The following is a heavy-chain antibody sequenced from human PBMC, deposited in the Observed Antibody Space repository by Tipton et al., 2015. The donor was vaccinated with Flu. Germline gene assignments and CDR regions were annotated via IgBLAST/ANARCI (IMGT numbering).Heavy chain of an antibody. Sequence: QLVQSGGNLVQPGRSLRLSCEASGFTFDDYAMHWVRQAPGKGLEWVSGISWNSGNIGYADSVKGRFTISRDNARASLYLQMNSLSPEDTAVYYCAKDRDSGNLYHYATDVGSPGTTVMVSS. J-gene: IGHJ6*02. V-gene: IGHV3-9*01. CDR3: AKDRDSGNLYHYATDV. CDR2: ISWNSGNI. CDR1: GFTFDDYA. D-gene: IGHD1-26*01.